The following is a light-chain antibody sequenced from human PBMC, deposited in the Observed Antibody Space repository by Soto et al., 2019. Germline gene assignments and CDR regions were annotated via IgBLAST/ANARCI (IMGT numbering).Light chain of an antibody. J-gene: IGLJ2*01. Sequence: QSVLTQPPSVSEAPRQRVTISCSGSSSNVGNNAVNWYQQLPGNAPKLLIYYDDLLPSGVSDRFSGSKSGTSASLAISGLQSVDEADYYCAVWDNSLNGVVFGGGTKLTVL. CDR1: SSNVGNNA. V-gene: IGLV1-36*01. CDR2: YDD. CDR3: AVWDNSLNGVV.